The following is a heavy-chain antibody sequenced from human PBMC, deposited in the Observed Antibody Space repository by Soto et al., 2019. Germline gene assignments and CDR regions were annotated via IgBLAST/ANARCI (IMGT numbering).Heavy chain of an antibody. Sequence: EVQLLESGGGLVQPGGSLRLSCAASGLTFSSYAMSWVRQAPGRGLEWVSPISGRGGSTYYADSVKARFTISRDYSEKRGYVEVEGLGAEDRAGDDCGGARGYSGYDWAGWGQGTLVTVSS. J-gene: IGHJ1*01. CDR1: GLTFSSYA. CDR2: ISGRGGST. CDR3: GGARGYSGYDWAG. D-gene: IGHD5-12*01. V-gene: IGHV3-23*01.